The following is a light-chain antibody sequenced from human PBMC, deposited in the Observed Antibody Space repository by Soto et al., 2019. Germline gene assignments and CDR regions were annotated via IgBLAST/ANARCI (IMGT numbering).Light chain of an antibody. CDR3: QQYDNYPYT. CDR1: QSISSW. V-gene: IGKV1-5*03. CDR2: KAS. J-gene: IGKJ2*01. Sequence: DIQMTQSPSTLSASVGDGVTITCRASQSISSWLAWYQQKPGKAPKILIYKASSLESGVPSRFSGSGSGTEFTLTISSLQPDDFATYYCQQYDNYPYTFGQGSKLEIK.